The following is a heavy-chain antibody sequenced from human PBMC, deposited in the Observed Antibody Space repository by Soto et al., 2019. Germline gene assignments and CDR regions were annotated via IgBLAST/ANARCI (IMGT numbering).Heavy chain of an antibody. CDR3: VRDRDGYNF. D-gene: IGHD5-12*01. CDR1: GFTFSTFV. Sequence: EVQLVESGGGLVQPGGSLRLSCAASGFTFSTFVMHWVRQAPGKGLVWVSRINSDGSDTRYADSVKGRFTISRDNARNTLELQMSSLRAEDTAVYFCVRDRDGYNFWGQGTMVTVSS. CDR2: INSDGSDT. V-gene: IGHV3-74*01. J-gene: IGHJ3*01.